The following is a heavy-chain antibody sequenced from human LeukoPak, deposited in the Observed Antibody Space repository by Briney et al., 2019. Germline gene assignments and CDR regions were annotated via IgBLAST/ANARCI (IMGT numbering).Heavy chain of an antibody. J-gene: IGHJ3*02. V-gene: IGHV1-69*05. CDR1: GGTFSSYA. D-gene: IGHD6-13*01. Sequence: SVKVSCKASGGTFSSYAISWVRQAPGQGLEWTGGIIPIFGTANYAQKFRGRVTITMDESTSTAYMELSSLRSEDTAVYYCARGGYSTKPVAFDIWGQGTMVTVSS. CDR2: IIPIFGTA. CDR3: ARGGYSTKPVAFDI.